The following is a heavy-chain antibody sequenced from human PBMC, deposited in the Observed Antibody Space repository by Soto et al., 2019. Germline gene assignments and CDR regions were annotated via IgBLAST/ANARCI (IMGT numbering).Heavy chain of an antibody. J-gene: IGHJ6*02. CDR1: GYSFTSYW. D-gene: IGHD2-2*01. CDR3: ARHNDIVVVPAAPGYSMDV. V-gene: IGHV5-10-1*01. CDR2: IDPSDSYT. Sequence: PGESLKISCKGSGYSFTSYWISWVRQMPGKGLEWMGRIDPSDSYTNYSPSFQGHVTISADKSISTAYLQWSSLKASDTAMYYCARHNDIVVVPAAPGYSMDVWGQGTRVTFSS.